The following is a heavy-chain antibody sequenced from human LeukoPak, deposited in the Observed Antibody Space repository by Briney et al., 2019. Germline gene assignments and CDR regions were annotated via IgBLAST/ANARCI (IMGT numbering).Heavy chain of an antibody. CDR1: GYTFTSYG. CDR2: ISAYNGNT. V-gene: IGHV1-18*01. J-gene: IGHJ6*03. D-gene: IGHD6-13*01. Sequence: ASVKVSCKASGYTFTSYGISWVRQAPGQGLEWMGWISAYNGNTNYAQKLQGRVTMTTDTSTSTAYMELRSLRSDDTAAYYCARVGHGVAAAEYYYYMDVWGKGTTVTVSS. CDR3: ARVGHGVAAAEYYYYMDV.